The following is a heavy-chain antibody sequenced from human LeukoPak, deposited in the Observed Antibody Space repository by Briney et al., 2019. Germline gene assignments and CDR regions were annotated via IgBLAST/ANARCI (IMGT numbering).Heavy chain of an antibody. Sequence: GGSLRLSCAASGFTVSSNYMTWVRQAPGKGLEWVSVIYSGGTTYYADSVKGRFTVSRDNSKNTLYLQMNSLRAEDTAVYYCERDLVGAIDYWGQGTLVTVSS. V-gene: IGHV3-53*01. CDR2: IYSGGTT. J-gene: IGHJ4*02. D-gene: IGHD1-26*01. CDR3: ERDLVGAIDY. CDR1: GFTVSSNY.